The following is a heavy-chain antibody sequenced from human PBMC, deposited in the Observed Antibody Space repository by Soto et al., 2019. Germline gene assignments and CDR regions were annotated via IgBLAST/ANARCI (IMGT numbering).Heavy chain of an antibody. CDR2: ISYDRSNK. CDR3: AKSFGVEGGLRDYVSGMDF. V-gene: IGHV3-30*18. Sequence: PGGSLRISCAASGFTFSSYAMHWARKAQGKGLEWVAVISYDRSNKYYADSVKGRFTISRDNSKNTRYLQMNSLRAEDTAVYYCAKSFGVEGGLRDYVSGMDFLVQGSTVTVSS. CDR1: GFTFSSYA. D-gene: IGHD3-10*01. J-gene: IGHJ6*02.